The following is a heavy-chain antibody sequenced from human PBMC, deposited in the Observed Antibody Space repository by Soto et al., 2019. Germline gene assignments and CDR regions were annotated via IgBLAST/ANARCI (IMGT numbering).Heavy chain of an antibody. CDR3: ATSNWMDWFDS. Sequence: EVQLVESGGGLVKPGGSLRLACAASGVTFSSYSMNWVRQAPGKGLEWVSSISSSSTYIRYGDSVKGRFTISKDNAKSSLYLQMNSLRAEDRAVYYCATSNWMDWFDSWGQGTLVTVSS. CDR2: ISSSSTYI. V-gene: IGHV3-21*01. D-gene: IGHD1-1*01. J-gene: IGHJ5*01. CDR1: GVTFSSYS.